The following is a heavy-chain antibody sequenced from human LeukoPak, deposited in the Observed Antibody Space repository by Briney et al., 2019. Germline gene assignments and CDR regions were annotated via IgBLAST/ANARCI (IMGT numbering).Heavy chain of an antibody. CDR3: ARDRGGSYYFDY. Sequence: ASETLSLTCTVSAYSSSSGYYWGWIRQSPGKGLEWIGSIIHSGNTYYDPSLKSRVTISIDTSKKQFSLKLSSVTAADAAVYYCARDRGGSYYFDYWGQGTLVTVSA. D-gene: IGHD1-26*01. V-gene: IGHV4-38-2*02. J-gene: IGHJ4*02. CDR1: AYSSSSGYY. CDR2: IIHSGNT.